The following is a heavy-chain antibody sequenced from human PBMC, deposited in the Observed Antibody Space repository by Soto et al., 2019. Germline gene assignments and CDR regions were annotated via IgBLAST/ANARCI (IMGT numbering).Heavy chain of an antibody. V-gene: IGHV1-8*02. CDR1: GYDFTAYD. Sequence: QVQLVQSGAEVKQSGASVKVSCKASGYDFTAYDINWVRQASGQGLEWMGWMNPINGAAGSARRFQGRVSMTRNTDTGTAYLELTNLRSDDTAVYFCGRGPSPRAPAGGTPYYYAMDVWGQGTTVTVSS. D-gene: IGHD6-13*01. J-gene: IGHJ6*02. CDR3: GRGPSPRAPAGGTPYYYAMDV. CDR2: MNPINGAA.